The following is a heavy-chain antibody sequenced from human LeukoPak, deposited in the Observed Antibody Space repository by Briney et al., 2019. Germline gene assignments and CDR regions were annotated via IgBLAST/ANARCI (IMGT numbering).Heavy chain of an antibody. Sequence: GGSLRLSCAASGFTFSDYYMSWIRQALGKGLEWVSYISSSGSTIYYADSVKGRFTISRDNAKNSLYLQMNSLRAEDTAVYYCARDYYDSSGYYYFDYWGQGTLVTVSS. V-gene: IGHV3-11*01. CDR2: ISSSGSTI. J-gene: IGHJ4*02. CDR1: GFTFSDYY. D-gene: IGHD3-22*01. CDR3: ARDYYDSSGYYYFDY.